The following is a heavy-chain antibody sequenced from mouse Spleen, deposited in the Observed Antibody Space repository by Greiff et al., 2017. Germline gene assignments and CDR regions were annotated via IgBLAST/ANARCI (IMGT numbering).Heavy chain of an antibody. V-gene: IGHV1-26*01. CDR3: AKSYDYDGSYWYFDV. J-gene: IGHJ1*03. Sequence: VQLQQSGPELVKPGASVKISCKASGYTFTDYYMNWVKQSHGKSLEWIGDINPNNGGTSYNQKFKGKATLTVDKSSSTAYMELRSLTSEDSAVYYCAKSYDYDGSYWYFDVWGTGTTVTVSS. D-gene: IGHD2-4*01. CDR2: INPNNGGT. CDR1: GYTFTDYY.